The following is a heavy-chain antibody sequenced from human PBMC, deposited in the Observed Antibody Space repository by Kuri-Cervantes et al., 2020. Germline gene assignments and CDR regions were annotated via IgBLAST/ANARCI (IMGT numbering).Heavy chain of an antibody. CDR3: ARARPYDSSGYYHWFDP. D-gene: IGHD3-22*01. J-gene: IGHJ5*02. V-gene: IGHV4-59*12. CDR1: GGSISSYY. CDR2: IYYSGST. Sequence: GSLRLSCTVSGGSISSYYWRWIRQPPGKRLEWIGYIYYSGSTNYNPSLKSRVTMSVDTSKNQFSLKLSSVTAADTAVYYCARARPYDSSGYYHWFDPWGQGTLVTVSS.